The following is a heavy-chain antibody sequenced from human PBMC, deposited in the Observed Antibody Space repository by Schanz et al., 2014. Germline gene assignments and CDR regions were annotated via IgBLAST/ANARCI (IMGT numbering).Heavy chain of an antibody. CDR3: ASSGAGYGSSWDFDY. Sequence: QVQLVQSGAEVKKPGSSVKVSCKASGGTFSSYSISWVRQAPGQGLEWMGRIIPILGIANYAQKFQGRVTNTADKSTSTAYMELTSLRFDDTAVYYCASSGAGYGSSWDFDYWGQGTLVTVSS. D-gene: IGHD6-13*01. CDR2: IIPILGIA. CDR1: GGTFSSYS. V-gene: IGHV1-69*02. J-gene: IGHJ4*02.